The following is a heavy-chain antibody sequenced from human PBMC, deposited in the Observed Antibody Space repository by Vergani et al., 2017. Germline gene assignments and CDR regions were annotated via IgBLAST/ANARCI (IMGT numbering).Heavy chain of an antibody. CDR2: ISGSGGST. V-gene: IGHV3-23*01. CDR3: AKWSLSSGRSYFDY. CDR1: GFTFNTYA. Sequence: EVQLLESGGDLVQPGGSLRLSCAASGFTFNTYAMSWIRQAPGKGLEWVSDISGSGGSTYYADSVKGRFTISRDNAKNTLYLQMNSLRVEDTAVYFCAKWSLSSGRSYFDYWGQGTLVTVSS. J-gene: IGHJ4*02. D-gene: IGHD1-26*01.